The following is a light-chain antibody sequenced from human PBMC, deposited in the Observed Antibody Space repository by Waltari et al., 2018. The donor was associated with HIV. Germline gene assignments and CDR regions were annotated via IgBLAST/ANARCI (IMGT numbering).Light chain of an antibody. V-gene: IGLV2-23*02. Sequence: QSALTHPASVSGSPGQSITLHRPGTSRDVGRYNLVSCYQQHTGKAPNPMIYEVSKRPSGVSNRFSGSKSGNTASLTISGLQAEDEADYYCCSYVGWSTILYVFGTGTKVTVL. CDR2: EVS. CDR3: CSYVGWSTILYV. CDR1: SRDVGRYNL. J-gene: IGLJ1*01.